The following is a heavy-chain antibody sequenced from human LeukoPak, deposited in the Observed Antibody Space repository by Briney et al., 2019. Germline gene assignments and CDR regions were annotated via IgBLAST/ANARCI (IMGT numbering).Heavy chain of an antibody. CDR1: GFTFDDYV. J-gene: IGHJ4*02. Sequence: AGGSLRLSCAASGFTFDDYVMHWVRQAPGKGLEWVSLISWDGGSTYYADSVKGRFTISRDNSKNSLYLQMNSLRAEDTALYYCAKGDCSSTSCHFDYWGQGTLVTVSS. D-gene: IGHD2-2*01. CDR2: ISWDGGST. V-gene: IGHV3-43D*04. CDR3: AKGDCSSTSCHFDY.